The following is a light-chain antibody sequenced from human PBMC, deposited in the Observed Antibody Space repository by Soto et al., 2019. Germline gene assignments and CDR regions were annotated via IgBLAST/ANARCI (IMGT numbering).Light chain of an antibody. CDR3: QQYNNWPPIT. Sequence: EIVLTQSPATLSLSPGERATLSCRASQSISNYVAWYQQKPGQAPRLLIYGASNRATGIPARYSGSRSGTEFTLTISSLQSEDFAVYYCQQYNNWPPITFGRGTRLEIK. J-gene: IGKJ5*01. CDR1: QSISNY. V-gene: IGKV3-15*01. CDR2: GAS.